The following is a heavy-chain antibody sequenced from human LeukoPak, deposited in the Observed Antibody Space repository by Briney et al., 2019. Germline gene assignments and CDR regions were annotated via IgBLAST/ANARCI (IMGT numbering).Heavy chain of an antibody. CDR3: ARDWAGGLFDY. CDR2: ISSSSSII. Sequence: PGGSLRLSCAASGFTFSSYAMSWVRQAPGKGLEWVSYISSSSSIIYYADSVKGRFTISRDNAKNSLYLRMNSLRAEDTAVYYCARDWAGGLFDYWGQGTLVTVSS. V-gene: IGHV3-48*01. CDR1: GFTFSSYA. J-gene: IGHJ4*02. D-gene: IGHD3-16*01.